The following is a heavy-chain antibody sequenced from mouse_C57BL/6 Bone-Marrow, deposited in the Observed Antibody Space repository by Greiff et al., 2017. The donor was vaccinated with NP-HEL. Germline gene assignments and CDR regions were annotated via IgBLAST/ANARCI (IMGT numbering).Heavy chain of an antibody. CDR1: GYTFTSYW. D-gene: IGHD1-1*01. Sequence: VQLQQPGAELVRPGSSVKLSCKASGYTFTSYWMDWVKQRPGQGLEWIGNIYPSDSETHYNQKFKDKATLTVDKSSSTAYMQLSSLTSEDSAVYYCAREDYYGSSYEGLTGRGAMDYWGQGTSVTVSS. J-gene: IGHJ4*01. CDR2: IYPSDSET. CDR3: AREDYYGSSYEGLTGRGAMDY. V-gene: IGHV1-61*01.